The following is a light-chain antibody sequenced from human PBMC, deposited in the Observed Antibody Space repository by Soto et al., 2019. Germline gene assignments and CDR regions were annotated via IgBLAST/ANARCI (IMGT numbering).Light chain of an antibody. CDR2: GVT. Sequence: QSALTQPASVSGSPGQSITISCTGTSSDIGSYNYISWYQQYPDKGPKLMIYGVTNRPSGVSNRFSGSKSGYTASLTISGLQAEDEADYYCCSYTTTTAYVFGTGTKVTVL. CDR3: CSYTTTTAYV. CDR1: SSDIGSYNY. V-gene: IGLV2-14*03. J-gene: IGLJ1*01.